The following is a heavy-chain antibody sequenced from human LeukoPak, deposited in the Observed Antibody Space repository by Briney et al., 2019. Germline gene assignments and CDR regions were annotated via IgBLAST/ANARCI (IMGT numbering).Heavy chain of an antibody. CDR1: GFTFSNAW. V-gene: IGHV3-15*01. J-gene: IGHJ3*02. D-gene: IGHD6-19*01. CDR3: TTEGYRSGWWAAFDI. Sequence: GGSLRLSCAASGFTFSNAWMSWVRQAPGKGLEWVGRIKSRTDGGTTDYAAPVKGRFTISRDDSKNTLFLQMKSLKTEDTAVYYCTTEGYRSGWWAAFDIWGQGTMVTVSS. CDR2: IKSRTDGGTT.